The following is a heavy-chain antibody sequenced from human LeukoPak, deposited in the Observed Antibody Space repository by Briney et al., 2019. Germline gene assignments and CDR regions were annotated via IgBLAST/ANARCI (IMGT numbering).Heavy chain of an antibody. V-gene: IGHV3-23*01. D-gene: IGHD6-19*01. CDR1: GFTFSSYA. CDR2: ISGSGGST. J-gene: IGHJ6*02. Sequence: EAGGSLRLSCAASGFTFSSYAMSWVRKAPGKGLEWVSAISGSGGSTYYADSVKGRFTISRDNSKNTLYLQMNSLRAEDTAVYYCAKDRSGSSGWYPMTYYYYGMDVWGQGTTVTVSS. CDR3: AKDRSGSSGWYPMTYYYYGMDV.